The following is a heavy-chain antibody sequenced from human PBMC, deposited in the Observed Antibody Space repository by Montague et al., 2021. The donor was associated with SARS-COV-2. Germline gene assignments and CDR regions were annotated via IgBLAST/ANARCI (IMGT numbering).Heavy chain of an antibody. CDR2: IYYSGTT. J-gene: IGHJ5*02. Sequence: ETLSLTCTVSAGAIRDTDYFWGWIRQPPGKGLEWIGSIYYSGTTYHNPSLKGRVTISVDTSKNQFSLKLSSVTAADTAVYFCARHRDNLGSLNWFAPWGQGTLVTVSS. CDR1: AGAIRDTDYF. D-gene: IGHD3-16*01. V-gene: IGHV4-39*01. CDR3: ARHRDNLGSLNWFAP.